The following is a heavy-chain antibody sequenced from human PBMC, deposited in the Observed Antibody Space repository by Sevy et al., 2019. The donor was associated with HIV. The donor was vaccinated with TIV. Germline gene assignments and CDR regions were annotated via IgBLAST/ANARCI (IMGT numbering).Heavy chain of an antibody. V-gene: IGHV1-46*01. CDR3: AILDRVVGFTKGDSFDP. Sequence: ASVKVSCKASGYTFTSYYMHWVRQAPGQGLEWMGIINPSGGSTSYAQKFQGRVTMTEDTSTDTAYMELSSLASEDTAVYYCAILDRVVGFTKGDSFDPWGQGTLVTVSS. J-gene: IGHJ5*02. CDR1: GYTFTSYY. D-gene: IGHD2-15*01. CDR2: INPSGGST.